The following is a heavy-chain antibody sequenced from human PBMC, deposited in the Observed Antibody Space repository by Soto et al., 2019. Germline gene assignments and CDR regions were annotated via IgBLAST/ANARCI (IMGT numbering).Heavy chain of an antibody. CDR3: AKNKKSWATRAASDY. Sequence: GGSLRLSCAASGFTFSNYAMNWVRQAPGKGLEWVSGISGGSGDSTFYADSVKGRFTISRDNSKNTLHLQMNSMRTEDTAVYYCAKNKKSWATRAASDYCGQGTLVTVSS. V-gene: IGHV3-23*01. CDR1: GFTFSNYA. D-gene: IGHD3-16*01. J-gene: IGHJ4*02. CDR2: ISGGSGDST.